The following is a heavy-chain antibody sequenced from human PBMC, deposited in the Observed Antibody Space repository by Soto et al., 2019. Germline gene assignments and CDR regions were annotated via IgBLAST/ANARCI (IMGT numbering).Heavy chain of an antibody. V-gene: IGHV1-3*01. CDR3: TREHFSGNYYDY. Sequence: ASVKVSCKAFGYTFTSYAIHWVRQAPGQRLEWMGWINAGNGNTKYSQKFQGRVTITRDTSASTAYMELTSLRAEDTAVYYCTREHFSGNYYDYWGQGTLVTVSS. D-gene: IGHD1-26*01. J-gene: IGHJ4*02. CDR1: GYTFTSYA. CDR2: INAGNGNT.